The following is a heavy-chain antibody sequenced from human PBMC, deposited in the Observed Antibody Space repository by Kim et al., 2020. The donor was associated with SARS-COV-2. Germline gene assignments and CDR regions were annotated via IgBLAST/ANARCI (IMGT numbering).Heavy chain of an antibody. Sequence: SPSFQGHVTISADKSISTAYLQWSSLKASDTAMYYCARHQLELRTTFDYWGQGTLVTVSS. D-gene: IGHD1-7*01. J-gene: IGHJ4*02. CDR3: ARHQLELRTTFDY. V-gene: IGHV5-10-1*01.